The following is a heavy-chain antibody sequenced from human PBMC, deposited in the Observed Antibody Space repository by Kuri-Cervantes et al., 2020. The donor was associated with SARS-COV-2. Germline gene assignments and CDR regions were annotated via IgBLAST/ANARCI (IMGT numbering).Heavy chain of an antibody. J-gene: IGHJ6*03. Sequence: LRLSCTVFGGSISSGDYYWSWIRQPPGKGLEWIGYIYYSGSTYYNPSLKSRVTISVDTSKNQFSLKLSSVTAADTAVYYCARQVLLWLGELNYMDVWGKGTTVTVSS. CDR1: GGSISSGDYY. V-gene: IGHV4-30-4*08. CDR2: IYYSGST. CDR3: ARQVLLWLGELNYMDV. D-gene: IGHD3-10*01.